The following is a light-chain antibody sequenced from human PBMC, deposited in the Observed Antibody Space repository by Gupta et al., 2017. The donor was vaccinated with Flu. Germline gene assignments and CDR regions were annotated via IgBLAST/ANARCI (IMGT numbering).Light chain of an antibody. Sequence: VTPGQPASTYCSCSQSLWGSNGYNYMDWHLQKPGQTPQLLIYLGCKRSSGLPDRISSSGSGADITLIISMGAAEDVVVYCIKRALQTPVTFGQGTQVDIK. V-gene: IGKV2-28*01. CDR2: LGC. J-gene: IGKJ5*01. CDR1: QSLWGSNGYNY. CDR3: KRALQTPVT.